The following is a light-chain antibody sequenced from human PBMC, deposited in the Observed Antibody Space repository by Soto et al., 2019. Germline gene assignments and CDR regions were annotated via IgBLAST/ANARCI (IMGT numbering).Light chain of an antibody. CDR3: QSYDRSLSGYVV. CDR2: GNN. J-gene: IGLJ2*01. V-gene: IGLV1-40*01. Sequence: QAVVTQPPSVSGAPGQGVSISCTGSSSNIGAGSDVHWYQHLPGTAPKLLIYGNNNRPSGVPDRFSGSKSGTSASLAITGLQAEDEADYYCQSYDRSLSGYVVFGGGTKLTVL. CDR1: SSNIGAGSD.